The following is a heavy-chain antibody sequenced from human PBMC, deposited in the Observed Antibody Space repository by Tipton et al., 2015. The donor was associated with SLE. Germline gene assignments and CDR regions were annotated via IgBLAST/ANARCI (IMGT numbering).Heavy chain of an antibody. CDR3: ATSLGGSWYYFDY. J-gene: IGHJ4*02. V-gene: IGHV4-61*09. D-gene: IGHD6-13*01. CDR2: IYTSGST. Sequence: TLSLTCIVSGGSISSGSYYWSWIRQPAGKGLEWIGYIYTSGSTNYNPSLKSRVTISVDTSKNQFSLKLSSVTAADTAVYYCATSLGGSWYYFDYWGQGTLVTVSS. CDR1: GGSISSGSYY.